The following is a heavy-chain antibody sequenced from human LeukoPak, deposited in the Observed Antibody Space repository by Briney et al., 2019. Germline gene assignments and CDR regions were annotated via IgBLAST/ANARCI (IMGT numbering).Heavy chain of an antibody. J-gene: IGHJ4*02. CDR3: ARGQRRSSSWYYY. V-gene: IGHV1-8*03. CDR2: MNPNSGNT. D-gene: IGHD6-13*01. Sequence: GASVKVSCKASGGTFSSYDINWVRQATGQGLEWMGWMNPNSGNTGYAQKFQGRVTITRNTSISTAYMELSSLRSEDTAVYYCARGQRRSSSWYYYWGQGTLVTVSS. CDR1: GGTFSSYD.